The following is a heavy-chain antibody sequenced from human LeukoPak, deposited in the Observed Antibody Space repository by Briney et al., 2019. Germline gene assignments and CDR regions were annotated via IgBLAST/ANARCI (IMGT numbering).Heavy chain of an antibody. CDR2: ISSSSSYI. D-gene: IGHD6-6*01. V-gene: IGHV3-21*01. Sequence: GGSLRLSCAASGFTFSSCSMNWVRQAPGKGLEWVSSISSSSSYIYYADSVKGRFTISRDNAKNSLYLQMNSLRAEDTAVYYCARVYSSSSEGGDYWGQGTLVTVSS. CDR3: ARVYSSSSEGGDY. CDR1: GFTFSSCS. J-gene: IGHJ4*02.